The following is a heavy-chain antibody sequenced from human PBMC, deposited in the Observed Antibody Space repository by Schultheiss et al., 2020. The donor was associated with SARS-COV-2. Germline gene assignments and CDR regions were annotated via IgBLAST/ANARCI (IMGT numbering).Heavy chain of an antibody. Sequence: SETLSLTCSVSGSSITGFFWTWIRQPPGKGLEWIGSINHSGSTYYNTSLKSRGTISVDTSKNQFSLKLSSVTAADTAVYYCARATRVESLFSVRGGSFDFWGRGALVTVSS. D-gene: IGHD5-24*01. CDR3: ARATRVESLFSVRGGSFDF. CDR1: GSSITGFF. V-gene: IGHV4-38-2*02. J-gene: IGHJ4*02. CDR2: INHSGST.